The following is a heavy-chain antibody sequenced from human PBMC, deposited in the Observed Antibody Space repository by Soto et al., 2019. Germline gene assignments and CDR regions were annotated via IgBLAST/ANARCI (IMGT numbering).Heavy chain of an antibody. Sequence: PGGSLRLSCSVSGFIFSSYAMHWVRQAPGKGLEYVASISSEGASTYYADSVKGRFIISRDNSKNTLYLQMSSLRAGDTAVYYCVKDRYVDYWGQGILVTVSS. V-gene: IGHV3-64D*06. CDR1: GFIFSSYA. CDR3: VKDRYVDY. CDR2: ISSEGAST. J-gene: IGHJ4*02.